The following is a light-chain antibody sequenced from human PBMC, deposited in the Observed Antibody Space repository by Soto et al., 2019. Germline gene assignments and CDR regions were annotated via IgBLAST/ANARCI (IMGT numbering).Light chain of an antibody. Sequence: EIVLTQSPGTLSLSPGERGTLSCRASQSVSSNYLAWYQQKPGQAPRLLIYGASSRATGIPDRFSGSGSGTDFTLTINRLEPEDFAVYYCQQYGTSPLTFGGGTKVEIK. CDR1: QSVSSNY. CDR3: QQYGTSPLT. J-gene: IGKJ4*01. CDR2: GAS. V-gene: IGKV3-20*01.